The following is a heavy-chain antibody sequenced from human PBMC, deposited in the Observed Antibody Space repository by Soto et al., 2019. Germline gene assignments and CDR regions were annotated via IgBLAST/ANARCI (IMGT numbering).Heavy chain of an antibody. Sequence: QVQLQESGPGLVKPSQTLSLTCTVSGGSISSGGYYWSWIRQHPGKGLEWIGYIYYSGSTYYNPSLKRRVTISVDTSKNQFSLKLSSVTAADTAVYYCARSYVLLWFGEPHPGGMDVWGQGTTVTVSS. CDR3: ARSYVLLWFGEPHPGGMDV. J-gene: IGHJ6*02. CDR2: IYYSGST. CDR1: GGSISSGGYY. D-gene: IGHD3-10*01. V-gene: IGHV4-31*03.